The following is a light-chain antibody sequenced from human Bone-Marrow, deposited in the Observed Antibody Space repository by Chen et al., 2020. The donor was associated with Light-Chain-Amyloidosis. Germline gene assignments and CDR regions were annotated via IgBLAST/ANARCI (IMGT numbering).Light chain of an antibody. J-gene: IGKJ2*01. CDR2: GAS. CDR1: QSVSSN. Sequence: EIVMTQSPATLSVSPGERATLSCRASQSVSSNLAWYQQKPGQAPRLLLFGASTRATGIPARFSGGGSGTEFTLTISSLQSEDFALYYCQQYSNWPPMYTFGQGTTLVIK. V-gene: IGKV3-15*01. CDR3: QQYSNWPPMYT.